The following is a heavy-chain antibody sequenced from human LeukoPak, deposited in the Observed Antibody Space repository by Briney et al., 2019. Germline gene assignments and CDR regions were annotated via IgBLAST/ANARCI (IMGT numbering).Heavy chain of an antibody. J-gene: IGHJ4*02. V-gene: IGHV4-59*08. Sequence: KPSETLSLTCTASGGSMSSYYWGWMRQPPGKGLEWIANIYYTGSSNNNPSLRSRVTISVDTSKNQFSLTLSSVTAADTAVYYCARRSTLENFFDYWGQGTLVTVSS. CDR1: GGSMSSYY. CDR2: IYYTGSS. CDR3: ARRSTLENFFDY. D-gene: IGHD6-6*01.